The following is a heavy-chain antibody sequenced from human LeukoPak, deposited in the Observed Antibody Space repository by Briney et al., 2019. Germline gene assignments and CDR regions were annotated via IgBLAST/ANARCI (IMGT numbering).Heavy chain of an antibody. Sequence: SETLSLTCSVSGDSISSGGYYWHWIRQHPEKGLEWIGYIYSTGTTYYNPSLTSRLTTSLDTSKNQFSLKVTSVTAADTAVYFCARDRPDTTSPTTVGRFDPWGQGTLVTVSS. V-gene: IGHV4-31*03. D-gene: IGHD1-26*01. CDR1: GDSISSGGYY. J-gene: IGHJ5*02. CDR2: IYSTGTT. CDR3: ARDRPDTTSPTTVGRFDP.